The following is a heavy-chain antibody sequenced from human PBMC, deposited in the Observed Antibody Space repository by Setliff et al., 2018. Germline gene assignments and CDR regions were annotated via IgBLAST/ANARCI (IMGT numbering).Heavy chain of an antibody. Sequence: GESLKISCKGSGYSFSNFWIGWVRQMPGKGLAWMGIIYPGDSHTRYSPSFQGQVTMSADKSINTAYLQWSNLKASDTAIYYCARSHYYVGGVFKDAFHIWGQGTMGTVSS. CDR3: ARSHYYVGGVFKDAFHI. CDR1: GYSFSNFW. J-gene: IGHJ3*02. CDR2: IYPGDSHT. D-gene: IGHD3-10*02. V-gene: IGHV5-51*01.